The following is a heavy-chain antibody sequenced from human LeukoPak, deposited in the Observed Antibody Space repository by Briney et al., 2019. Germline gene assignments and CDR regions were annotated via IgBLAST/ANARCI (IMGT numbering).Heavy chain of an antibody. J-gene: IGHJ4*02. CDR3: AKGSDRSGSYYLDY. CDR2: ISGGGFST. V-gene: IGHV3-23*01. Sequence: GGSLRLSCAASGFTFNNYAMNWVRQAPGKGLEWASAISGGGFSTYYADSVRGRFTISRDNSKNTLYLQMNRLRAEDTAVYYCAKGSDRSGSYYLDYWGQGTLVTVSS. CDR1: GFTFNNYA. D-gene: IGHD3-10*01.